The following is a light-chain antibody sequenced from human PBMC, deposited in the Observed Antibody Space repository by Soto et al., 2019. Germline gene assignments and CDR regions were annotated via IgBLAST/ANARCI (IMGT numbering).Light chain of an antibody. CDR2: GAS. Sequence: EMGWTQSQGTLSFAPGERATLSCRASQRVSSSYLAWYQQNPGQAPRLLIYGASSRDTGLPDRFSGSGSWKDFTRTISRLEPEDFSVYYCQKYGSSPQTFGQGNKLDSK. J-gene: IGKJ1*01. CDR3: QKYGSSPQT. V-gene: IGKV3-20*01. CDR1: QRVSSSY.